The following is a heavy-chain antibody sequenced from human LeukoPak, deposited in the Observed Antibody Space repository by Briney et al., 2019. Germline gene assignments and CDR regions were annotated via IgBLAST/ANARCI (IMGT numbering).Heavy chain of an antibody. CDR1: RLTFSSYA. V-gene: IGHV3-30-3*01. J-gene: IGHJ2*01. D-gene: IGHD1-1*01. CDR2: ISYDGTNK. CDR3: ARDSMEFATGLYWYFDL. Sequence: PGGSLRLSCAASRLTFSSYAMHWVRQAPVKGLEWVAVISYDGTNKFNANSVKGRFTISRDNSKNMLYLEMNSLRPEDTAVYYCARDSMEFATGLYWYFDLWGRGALVTVSS.